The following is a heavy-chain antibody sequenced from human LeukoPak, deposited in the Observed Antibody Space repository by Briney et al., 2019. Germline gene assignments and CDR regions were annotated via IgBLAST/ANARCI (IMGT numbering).Heavy chain of an antibody. Sequence: SVRVSCKASGGTFSSYAISWVRQAPGQGLEWMGGIIPIFGTANYAQKFQGRVTITTDESTSTAYMELSSLRSEDTAVYYCASDYSNYSFDYWGQGTLVTVSS. CDR2: IIPIFGTA. CDR3: ASDYSNYSFDY. J-gene: IGHJ4*02. CDR1: GGTFSSYA. D-gene: IGHD4-11*01. V-gene: IGHV1-69*05.